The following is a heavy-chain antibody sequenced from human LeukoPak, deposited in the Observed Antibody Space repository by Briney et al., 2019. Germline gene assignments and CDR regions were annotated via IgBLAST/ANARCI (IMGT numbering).Heavy chain of an antibody. J-gene: IGHJ6*02. Sequence: SETLSLTCTVSGGSISSGGYYWSWIRQHPGKGLEWIGYIYYSGSTYYNPSLKSRVTISVDTSKNQFSLKLSSVTAADTAVYYWARVPTLDMDYYGMDVWGQGTTVTVSS. CDR1: GGSISSGGYY. CDR2: IYYSGST. CDR3: ARVPTLDMDYYGMDV. D-gene: IGHD2-15*01. V-gene: IGHV4-31*03.